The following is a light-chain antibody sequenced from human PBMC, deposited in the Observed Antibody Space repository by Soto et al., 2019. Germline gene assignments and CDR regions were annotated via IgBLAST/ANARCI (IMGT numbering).Light chain of an antibody. J-gene: IGKJ2*01. CDR2: DAS. CDR1: QSVISY. Sequence: EIVLTQSPATLSLSPGERATLSCRASQSVISYLAWYQKKPGQAPRLLIYDASNRATGIPARFSGSGSGTDFTLTISSLEPEDFAVYYSQQRSNWYTFCQGTKLEIK. CDR3: QQRSNWYT. V-gene: IGKV3-11*01.